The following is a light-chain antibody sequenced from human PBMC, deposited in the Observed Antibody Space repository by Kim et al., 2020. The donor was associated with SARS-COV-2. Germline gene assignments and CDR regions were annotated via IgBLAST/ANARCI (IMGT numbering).Light chain of an antibody. CDR2: DTS. J-gene: IGKJ4*01. CDR1: QSIGGQ. CDR3: QQRSNWPLT. V-gene: IGKV3-11*01. Sequence: LYPGEGATLSCRASQSIGGQLGWYQQKPGQAPRLLIFDTSNRAAGIPARFSGSGSETDFTLTISSLEPEDFAVYFCQQRSNWPLTFGGGTKVDIK.